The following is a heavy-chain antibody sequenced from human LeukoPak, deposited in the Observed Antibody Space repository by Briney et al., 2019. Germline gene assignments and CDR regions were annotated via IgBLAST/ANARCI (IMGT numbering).Heavy chain of an antibody. V-gene: IGHV1-24*01. CDR2: FDPEDGET. CDR1: GYTLTELS. J-gene: IGHJ5*02. Sequence: APVKVSCTVSGYTLTELSMHWVRQAPGKGLEWMGGFDPEDGETIYAQKFQGRVTMTEGTSTDTAYMELSSLRSDDTAVYYCARDPNYYGSGDNWFDPWGQGTLVTVSS. CDR3: ARDPNYYGSGDNWFDP. D-gene: IGHD3-10*01.